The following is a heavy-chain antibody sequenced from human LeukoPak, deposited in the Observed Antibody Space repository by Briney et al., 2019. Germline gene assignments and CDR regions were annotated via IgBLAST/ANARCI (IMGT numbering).Heavy chain of an antibody. CDR2: ISGSGGST. CDR3: AKVPGIVVVVAAIDY. Sequence: GGSLRLSCAASGFTFSSYAMSWVRQAPGKGLEWVSAISGSGGSTYYADSVKGRFTISRDNYKNTLYLQMKSLRAEDTAVYYCAKVPGIVVVVAAIDYWGQGTLVTVSS. CDR1: GFTFSSYA. J-gene: IGHJ4*02. D-gene: IGHD2-15*01. V-gene: IGHV3-23*01.